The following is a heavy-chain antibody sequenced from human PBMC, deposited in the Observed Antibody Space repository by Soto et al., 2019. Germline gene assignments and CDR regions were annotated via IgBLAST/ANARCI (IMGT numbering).Heavy chain of an antibody. CDR3: ARLSGSESSSFDY. D-gene: IGHD6-13*01. Sequence: GESLKISCKGSGYRFTNYWIGWVRQMPGKALEWMGIIYPGDSDTRYSPSFQGQVTISADKSISTAYLQWSSLKASDTAMYYCARLSGSESSSFDYWGQGTLVTVSS. J-gene: IGHJ4*02. CDR2: IYPGDSDT. CDR1: GYRFTNYW. V-gene: IGHV5-51*01.